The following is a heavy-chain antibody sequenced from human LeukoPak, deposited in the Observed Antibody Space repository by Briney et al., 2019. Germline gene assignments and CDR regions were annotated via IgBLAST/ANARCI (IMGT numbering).Heavy chain of an antibody. D-gene: IGHD5-18*01. J-gene: IGHJ4*02. CDR1: GFTFSSYS. V-gene: IGHV3-48*04. CDR3: ARAMRGYSYGISGY. CDR2: ISSSSSTI. Sequence: GGSLRLSCAASGFTFSSYSMNWVRQAPGKGLEWVSYISSSSSTICYADSVKGRFTISRDNAKNSLYLQMNSLRAEDTAVYYCARAMRGYSYGISGYWGQGTLVTVSS.